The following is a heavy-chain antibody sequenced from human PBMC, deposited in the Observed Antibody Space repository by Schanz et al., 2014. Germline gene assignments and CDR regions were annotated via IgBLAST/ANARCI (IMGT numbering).Heavy chain of an antibody. CDR3: ARDKSEHHLLFFDF. Sequence: QVQLVQSGAEVKKPGASVKVSCKASGYTFTSYGISWVRQAPGQGPEWMGWITKSGDRNYAQKFQGRVSMTRDTSINTAYMELSSLTSADTAIYFCARDKSEHHLLFFDFWGQGALVTVSP. V-gene: IGHV1-18*04. CDR1: GYTFTSYG. J-gene: IGHJ4*02. CDR2: ITKSGDR.